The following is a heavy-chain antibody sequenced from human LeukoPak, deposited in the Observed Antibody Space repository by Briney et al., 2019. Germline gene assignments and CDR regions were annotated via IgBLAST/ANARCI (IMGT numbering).Heavy chain of an antibody. CDR3: TRVSGDYYASV. CDR1: GGPISSGTYY. V-gene: IGHV4-61*02. J-gene: IGHJ4*02. Sequence: PSQTLSLTFTVSGGPISSGTYYWSWIRQPAGKGLEWIGRIYTSGNTNYNPSLKGRVTISVDTSKNRFSLKLSSVTAADTDIYYCTRVSGDYYASVWGQGTLVTVSS. CDR2: IYTSGNT. D-gene: IGHD1-26*01.